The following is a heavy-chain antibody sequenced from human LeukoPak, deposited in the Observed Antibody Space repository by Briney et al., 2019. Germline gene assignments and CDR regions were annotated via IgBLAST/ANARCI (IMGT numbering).Heavy chain of an antibody. Sequence: GGSLRLSCAASGFTFSSYEMNWVRQAPGKGLEWVSYISSSGSTIYYADSVKGRFTISRDNAKNSLYLQMNSLRAEDTAVYYCASPYYYDSSGTMAADAFDIWGQGTMVTVSS. J-gene: IGHJ3*02. V-gene: IGHV3-48*03. CDR1: GFTFSSYE. CDR3: ASPYYYDSSGTMAADAFDI. D-gene: IGHD3-22*01. CDR2: ISSSGSTI.